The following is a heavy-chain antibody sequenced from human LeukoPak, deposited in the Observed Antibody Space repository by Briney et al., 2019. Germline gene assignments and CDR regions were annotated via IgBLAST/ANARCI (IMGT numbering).Heavy chain of an antibody. CDR3: ARGYCSGGSCYSYYYYYGMDV. CDR2: IIPIFGTA. V-gene: IGHV1-69*13. CDR1: GGTFSSYA. Sequence: GASVTVSCKASGGTFSSYAISWVRQAPGQGLEWMGGIIPIFGTANYAQKFQGRATITADESTSTAYMELSSLRSEDTAVYYCARGYCSGGSCYSYYYYYGMDVWGQGTTVTVSS. J-gene: IGHJ6*02. D-gene: IGHD2-15*01.